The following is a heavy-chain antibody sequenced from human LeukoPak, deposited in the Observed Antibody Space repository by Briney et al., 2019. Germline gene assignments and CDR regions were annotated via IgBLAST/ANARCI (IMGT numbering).Heavy chain of an antibody. CDR2: FHSGDSDT. V-gene: IGHV5-51*01. D-gene: IGHD3-22*01. Sequence: GESLKISCKGSGYNFANYWIAWVRQMPGKGLEWMGIFHSGDSDTRYSPFFHGQVTISADKSTSTAYLQWSSLKASDTAMYYCARLYNYFDSSGLDYWGQGSLVTVSS. CDR1: GYNFANYW. CDR3: ARLYNYFDSSGLDY. J-gene: IGHJ4*02.